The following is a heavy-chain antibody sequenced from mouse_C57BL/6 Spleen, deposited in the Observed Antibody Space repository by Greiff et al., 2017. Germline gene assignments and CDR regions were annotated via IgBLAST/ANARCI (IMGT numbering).Heavy chain of an antibody. CDR2: IYPSDSET. Sequence: VQLQQPGAELVRPGSSVKLSCKASGYTFTSYWMDWVKQRPGQGLEWIGNIYPSDSETHYNHKFKDKATLTVDKSSSTAYMQLSSLASEDSAVYYWARGAPVVDWGKGTTVTVSS. J-gene: IGHJ1*03. V-gene: IGHV1-61*01. CDR3: ARGAPVVD. CDR1: GYTFTSYW.